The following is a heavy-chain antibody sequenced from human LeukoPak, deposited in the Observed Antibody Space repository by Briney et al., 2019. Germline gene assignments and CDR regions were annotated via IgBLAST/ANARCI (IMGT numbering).Heavy chain of an antibody. CDR2: INHSGST. CDR3: ARHTPREMATIGRPFDY. V-gene: IGHV4-34*01. CDR1: GGSFSGYY. J-gene: IGHJ4*02. D-gene: IGHD5-24*01. Sequence: SGTLSLTCAVYGGSFSGYYWSWIRQPPGKGLEWIGEINHSGSTNYNPSLKSRVTISVDTSKNQFSLKLSSVTAADTAVYYCARHTPREMATIGRPFDYWGQGTLVTVSS.